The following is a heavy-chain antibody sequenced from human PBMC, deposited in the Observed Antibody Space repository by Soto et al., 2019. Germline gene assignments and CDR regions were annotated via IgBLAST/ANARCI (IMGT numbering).Heavy chain of an antibody. CDR3: VRDRRTTLRMEV. CDR2: ILYSEKN. D-gene: IGHD3-3*01. J-gene: IGHJ6*02. Sequence: SETLSLTCSVSGASITSGGSYWTWIRQHPGKGLEWIGNILYSEKNYYNPSLKSRVTISLDTSKNQFSLKVNSVTAADTAVYFSVRDRRTTLRMEVWRQGTTVTVS. CDR1: GASITSGGSY. V-gene: IGHV4-31*03.